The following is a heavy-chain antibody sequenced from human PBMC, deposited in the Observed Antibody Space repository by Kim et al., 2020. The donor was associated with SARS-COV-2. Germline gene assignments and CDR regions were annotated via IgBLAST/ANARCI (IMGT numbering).Heavy chain of an antibody. J-gene: IGHJ4*02. V-gene: IGHV4-31*03. CDR1: GGSISSGGYY. CDR3: ARVFREAWITYDSRGPFDY. CDR2: IYYSGST. D-gene: IGHD3-22*01. Sequence: SETLSLTCTVSGGSISSGGYYWSWIRQHPGKGLEWIGYIYYSGSTYYNPSLKSRVTISVDTSKNQFSLKLSSVTAADTAVYYCARVFREAWITYDSRGPFDYWGQGTLVTVSS.